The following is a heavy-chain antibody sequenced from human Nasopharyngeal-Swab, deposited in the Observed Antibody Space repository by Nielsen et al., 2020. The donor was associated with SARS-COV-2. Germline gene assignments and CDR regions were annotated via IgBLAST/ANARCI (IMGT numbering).Heavy chain of an antibody. CDR1: GLTFSSYA. Sequence: GESLKISCAASGLTFSSYAMSWVRQAPGKGLEWVSAISGSGGSTYYADSVKGRFTISRDNSKNTLYLQMNSLRAEDTAVYYCAREGGQDYYVNGEDYWGQGTLVTVSS. J-gene: IGHJ4*02. CDR3: AREGGQDYYVNGEDY. CDR2: ISGSGGST. V-gene: IGHV3-23*01. D-gene: IGHD3-10*02.